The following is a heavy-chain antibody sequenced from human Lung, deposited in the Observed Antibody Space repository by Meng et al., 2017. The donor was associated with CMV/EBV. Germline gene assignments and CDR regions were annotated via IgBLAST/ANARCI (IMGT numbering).Heavy chain of an antibody. CDR1: GYTFSDYY. D-gene: IGHD1-26*01. CDR3: ARDRPVGATEGLDY. Sequence: QVQLVQSGAEVKKPGASVQVSCKTSGYTFSDYYINWVRQAPGQGLEWMGWINPNTGGTNYAQKFQGRVTMSRDTSISTFYMYLSRLRSDDTALYYCARDRPVGATEGLDYWGQGTLVTVSS. CDR2: INPNTGGT. V-gene: IGHV1-2*02. J-gene: IGHJ4*02.